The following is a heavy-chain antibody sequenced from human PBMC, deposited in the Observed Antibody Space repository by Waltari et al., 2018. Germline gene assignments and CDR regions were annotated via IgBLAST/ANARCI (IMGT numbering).Heavy chain of an antibody. CDR1: GYSISSGYY. V-gene: IGHV4-38-2*01. J-gene: IGHJ4*02. CDR3: AAHMGMYGDYDPFDY. D-gene: IGHD4-17*01. Sequence: QVQLQESGPGLVKPSETLSLTCAVSGYSISSGYYWGWIRQPPGKGLEWIGSIYHSGSTYYNPSLKSRVSISVDTSKNQFSLKRSSVTAADTAVYYCAAHMGMYGDYDPFDYWGQGTLVTVSS. CDR2: IYHSGST.